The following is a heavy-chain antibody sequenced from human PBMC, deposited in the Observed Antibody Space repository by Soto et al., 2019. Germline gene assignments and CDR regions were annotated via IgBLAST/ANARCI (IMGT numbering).Heavy chain of an antibody. V-gene: IGHV3-9*01. CDR2: ISWNSGSI. CDR1: GFPFDDYA. Sequence: EVQLVESGGGLVQPGRSLRLSCAASGFPFDDYAMHWVRPAPGKSLEGVSGISWNSGSIGYADSVKGRFTISRDNGKNSLYLQMNSLRAEDTAVYYCAKDRMDTAMVPHFDYWGQGTLVTVSS. CDR3: AKDRMDTAMVPHFDY. J-gene: IGHJ4*02. D-gene: IGHD5-18*01.